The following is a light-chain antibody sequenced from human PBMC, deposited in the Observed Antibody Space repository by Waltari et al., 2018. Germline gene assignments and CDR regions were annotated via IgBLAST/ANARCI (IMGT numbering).Light chain of an antibody. CDR1: QSINSW. CDR3: QQYYTYPYT. Sequence: DILMTQSPSTLSASVGDRVTITCRAGQSINSWFAWYQQKPGKAPQLLIYTASSLQTGVPSRFSGSGSGTEFTLTISSLQPDDSATYYCQQYYTYPYTFGQGTKLEIK. V-gene: IGKV1-5*03. J-gene: IGKJ2*01. CDR2: TAS.